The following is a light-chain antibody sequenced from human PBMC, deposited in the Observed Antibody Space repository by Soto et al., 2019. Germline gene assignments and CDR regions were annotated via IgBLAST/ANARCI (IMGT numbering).Light chain of an antibody. CDR3: ASRDDSLNGPV. CDR1: SSNIGSNS. J-gene: IGLJ2*01. CDR2: NNS. V-gene: IGLV1-44*01. Sequence: QSVLTQPPSASGTFGQRVTISCSGSSSNIGSNSVNWYQQLPGAAPNLLIYNNSQRPSGVPDRFSGSKSGTSASLAISGLQSEDESDYYCASRDDSLNGPVFGGGTKLTVL.